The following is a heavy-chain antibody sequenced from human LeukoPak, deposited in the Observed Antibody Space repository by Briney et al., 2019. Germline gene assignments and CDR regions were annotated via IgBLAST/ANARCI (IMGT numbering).Heavy chain of an antibody. D-gene: IGHD3-3*01. V-gene: IGHV1-46*01. CDR1: GYTFTSYY. J-gene: IGHJ4*02. CDR2: INPSGGST. Sequence: ASVKVSCKASGYTFTSYYMRWVRQAPGQGLEWMGIINPSGGSTSYAQKFQGRVTITRDTSTSTVYMELSSLRSEDTAVYYCARDPPRDYDFWSGYSGDDYWGQGTLVTVSS. CDR3: ARDPPRDYDFWSGYSGDDY.